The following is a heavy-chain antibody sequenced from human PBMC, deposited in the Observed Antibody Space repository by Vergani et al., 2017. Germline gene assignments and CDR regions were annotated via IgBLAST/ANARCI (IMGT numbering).Heavy chain of an antibody. CDR3: AKGSLQYSSSWLGDY. Sequence: QVQLVESGGGVVQPGRSLRLSCAASGFTFSSYGMHWVRQAPGKGLEWVAVIWNDGSNKYYADSVKGRFTISRDNSKNTLYLQMNSLRAEDTAVYYCAKGSLQYSSSWLGDYWGQGTLVTVSS. J-gene: IGHJ4*02. D-gene: IGHD6-13*01. V-gene: IGHV3-33*06. CDR1: GFTFSSYG. CDR2: IWNDGSNK.